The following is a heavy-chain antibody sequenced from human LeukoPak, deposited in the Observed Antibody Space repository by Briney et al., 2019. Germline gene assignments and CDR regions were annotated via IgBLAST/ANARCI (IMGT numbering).Heavy chain of an antibody. D-gene: IGHD3-3*01. J-gene: IGHJ5*02. Sequence: ASVKVSCKASGYTFTSYGINWVRQATGQGLEWMAWMNPNSGNTGYAQKFQGRVTMTRNTSISTAYMELSSLRSEDTAVYYCATSPTHFYDFWSGYFQYNWFDPWGQGTLVTVSS. CDR2: MNPNSGNT. V-gene: IGHV1-8*01. CDR1: GYTFTSYG. CDR3: ATSPTHFYDFWSGYFQYNWFDP.